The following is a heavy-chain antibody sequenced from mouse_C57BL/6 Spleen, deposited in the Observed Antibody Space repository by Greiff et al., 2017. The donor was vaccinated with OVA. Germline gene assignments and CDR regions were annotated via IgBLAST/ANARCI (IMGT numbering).Heavy chain of an antibody. CDR1: GYTFTSYW. CDR3: ARGGLRRRTWFAY. D-gene: IGHD2-4*01. J-gene: IGHJ3*01. V-gene: IGHV1-55*01. Sequence: QVQLQQPGAELVKPGASVKMSCKASGYTFTSYWITWVKQRPGQGLEWIGDIYPGSGSTNYNEKFKSKATLTVDTSSSTAYMQLSSLTSEDSAVYYCARGGLRRRTWFAYWGQGTLVTVSA. CDR2: IYPGSGST.